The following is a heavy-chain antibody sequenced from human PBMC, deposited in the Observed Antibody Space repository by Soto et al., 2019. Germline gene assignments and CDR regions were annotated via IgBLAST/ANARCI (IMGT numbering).Heavy chain of an antibody. CDR3: ARGVVVVPAARYYYYMDV. V-gene: IGHV4-34*01. J-gene: IGHJ6*03. Sequence: SETLSLTCAVYGGSFSGYYWSWIRQPPGKGLEWIGEINHSGSTNYNPSLKSRVTISVDTSKNQFSLKLSSVTAADTAVYYCARGVVVVPAARYYYYMDVWGKWTTVTVS. D-gene: IGHD2-2*01. CDR1: GGSFSGYY. CDR2: INHSGST.